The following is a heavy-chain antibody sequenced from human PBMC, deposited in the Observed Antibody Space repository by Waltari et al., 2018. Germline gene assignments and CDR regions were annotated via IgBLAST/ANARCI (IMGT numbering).Heavy chain of an antibody. Sequence: QVQLQQWGAGLLKPSETLSLTCAVYGGSFSGYYWSWIRQPPGKGLEWIGEINHSGSTNYNPALKSRVTISVDTSKNQCSLKLSSVTAADTAVYYCARGLKQVKRYYYYGMDVWGQGTTVTVSS. CDR3: ARGLKQVKRYYYYGMDV. D-gene: IGHD3-22*01. V-gene: IGHV4-34*01. J-gene: IGHJ6*02. CDR1: GGSFSGYY. CDR2: INHSGST.